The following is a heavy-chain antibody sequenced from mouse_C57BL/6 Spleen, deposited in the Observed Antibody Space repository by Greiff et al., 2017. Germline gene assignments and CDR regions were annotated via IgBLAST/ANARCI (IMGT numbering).Heavy chain of an antibody. Sequence: QVPLQQSGAELVRPGSSVKLSCKASGFTFISYRLHWVLQRPIQGLEWIGNIDPSVSETHYNRKFKGKATLTVDKSSSTAYMQLSSLTSEDSAVYCGARCWGYDYYAMDYWGQGTSVTVSS. D-gene: IGHD2-2*01. CDR1: GFTFISYR. CDR2: IDPSVSET. CDR3: ARCWGYDYYAMDY. J-gene: IGHJ4*01. V-gene: IGHV1-52*01.